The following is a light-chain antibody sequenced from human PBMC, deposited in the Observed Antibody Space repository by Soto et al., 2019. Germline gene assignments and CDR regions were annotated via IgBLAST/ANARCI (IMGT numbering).Light chain of an antibody. Sequence: EIVMTQFPATLSVSPGERATLSCRASQSLRSNIAWYQQKPGQAPRLLIFDASTRVTGIPDRFSGSGSGTDFTLTISRLEPEDFAVYFCQLYAISPKTFGQGTKVDIK. J-gene: IGKJ1*01. CDR3: QLYAISPKT. CDR2: DAS. CDR1: QSLRSN. V-gene: IGKV3-20*01.